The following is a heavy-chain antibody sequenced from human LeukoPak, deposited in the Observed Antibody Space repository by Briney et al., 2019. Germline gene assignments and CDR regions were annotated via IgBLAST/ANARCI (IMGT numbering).Heavy chain of an antibody. J-gene: IGHJ4*02. Sequence: GASVKVSCKASGYTFTSYGISWVRQAPGQGLEWMGWISAYNGNTNYAQKLQGRVTMTTDTSTSTAYMELRSLRSDDTAVYYCARSPPTCGRDCSYFGYWGQGTLVTVSS. V-gene: IGHV1-18*01. CDR1: GYTFTSYG. CDR2: ISAYNGNT. D-gene: IGHD2-21*01. CDR3: ARSPPTCGRDCSYFGY.